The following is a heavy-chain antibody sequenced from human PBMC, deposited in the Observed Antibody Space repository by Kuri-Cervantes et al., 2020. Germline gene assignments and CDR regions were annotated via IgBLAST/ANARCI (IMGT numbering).Heavy chain of an antibody. Sequence: SETLSLTCTVSGGSIIDYSWTWIRQPPGKGLEWIGYIYSSGSTNYNPSLKSRVTISLDKSKNQFSLKLNSVTAADTAVXYCASSVGGXXYYPFDYWGQGTLVTVSS. D-gene: IGHD3-22*01. CDR3: ASSVGGXXYYPFDY. J-gene: IGHJ4*02. CDR2: IYSSGST. V-gene: IGHV4-59*12. CDR1: GGSIIDYS.